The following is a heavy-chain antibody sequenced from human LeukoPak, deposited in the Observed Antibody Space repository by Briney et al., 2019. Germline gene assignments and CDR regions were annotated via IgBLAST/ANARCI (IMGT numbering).Heavy chain of an antibody. Sequence: GGSLRLSCAASGFTFSSYSMDWARQAPGKGLEWVGRIKSKRDAETIDYAAPVKGRFTISRDDSKNTLYLQMNSLRIEDTAVYYCMIDVPGGSYPFDYWGQGTLVTVSS. CDR3: MIDVPGGSYPFDY. J-gene: IGHJ4*02. V-gene: IGHV3-15*01. CDR1: GFTFSSYS. CDR2: IKSKRDAETI. D-gene: IGHD1-26*01.